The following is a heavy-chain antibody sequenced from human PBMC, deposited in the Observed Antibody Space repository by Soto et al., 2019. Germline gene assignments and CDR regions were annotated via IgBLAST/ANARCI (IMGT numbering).Heavy chain of an antibody. CDR1: GGTFSSYA. V-gene: IGHV1-69*06. CDR2: IIPIFGTA. CDR3: ARDGAYCSSTSCRMDV. Sequence: SVKVSCQAPGGTFSSYAISWVRQAPGQGLEWMGGIIPIFGTANYAQKFQGRVTITADKSTSTPYMELSSLRSGETAVYYCARDGAYCSSTSCRMDVWGQGTTVTVSS. D-gene: IGHD2-2*01. J-gene: IGHJ6*02.